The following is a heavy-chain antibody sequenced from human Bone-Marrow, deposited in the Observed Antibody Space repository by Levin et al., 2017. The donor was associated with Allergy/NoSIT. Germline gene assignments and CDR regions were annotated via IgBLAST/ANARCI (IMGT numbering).Heavy chain of an antibody. J-gene: IGHJ6*02. CDR3: AKGFSAAGAYGMDV. CDR2: ISYDGSNK. V-gene: IGHV3-30*18. Sequence: GESLKISCAASGFTFSSYGMHWVRQAPGKGLEWVAVISYDGSNKYYADSVKGRFTISRDNSKNTLYLQMNSLRAEDTAVYYCAKGFSAAGAYGMDVWGQGTTVTVSS. CDR1: GFTFSSYG. D-gene: IGHD6-13*01.